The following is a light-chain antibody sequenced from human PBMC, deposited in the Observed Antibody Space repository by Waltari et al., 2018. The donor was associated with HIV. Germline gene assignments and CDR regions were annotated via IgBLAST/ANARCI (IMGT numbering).Light chain of an antibody. J-gene: IGKJ4*01. V-gene: IGKV3D-20*01. CDR1: QSFTNKY. Sequence: EVVLTQSPATLSLSPGDKATLSCGASQSFTNKYLAWFQQKPGLAPRLLIYDISSMATDIPDRFSGSESGTDFTLTISRLEPEDFAVYYCHQYGSSPPFTFGGGTKVESK. CDR2: DIS. CDR3: HQYGSSPPFT.